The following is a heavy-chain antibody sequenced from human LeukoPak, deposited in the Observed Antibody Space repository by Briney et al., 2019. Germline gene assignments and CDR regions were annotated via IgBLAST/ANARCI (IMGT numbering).Heavy chain of an antibody. CDR2: ISKDGSNE. Sequence: PGRFLRLSCAASGFTFNSYAMHWVRQAPGKGLEWVAIISKDGSNEHYADSVKGRFTVSRDNSKNMLYMQMNSLRVEDTAVYYCAKFAGKGYFDYWGQGTLVTVSP. CDR1: GFTFNSYA. D-gene: IGHD3-16*01. CDR3: AKFAGKGYFDY. J-gene: IGHJ4*02. V-gene: IGHV3-30*18.